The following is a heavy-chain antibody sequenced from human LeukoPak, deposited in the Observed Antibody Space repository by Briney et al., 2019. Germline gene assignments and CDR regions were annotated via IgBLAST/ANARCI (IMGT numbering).Heavy chain of an antibody. CDR1: GGTFSSYA. CDR2: IIPIFGTA. Sequence: ASVKVSCKASGGTFSSYAISWLRQAPGQGLEWMGGIIPIFGTANYAQKFQGRVTITTDESTSTAYMELSSLRSEDTAVYYCAREGVAGLNYFDYWGQGTLVTVSS. D-gene: IGHD3-10*01. V-gene: IGHV1-69*05. CDR3: AREGVAGLNYFDY. J-gene: IGHJ4*02.